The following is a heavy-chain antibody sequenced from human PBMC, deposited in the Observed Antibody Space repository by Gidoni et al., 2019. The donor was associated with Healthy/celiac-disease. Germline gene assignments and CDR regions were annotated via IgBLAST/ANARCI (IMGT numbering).Heavy chain of an antibody. CDR2: IYYSGST. V-gene: IGHV4-39*01. D-gene: IGHD2-21*02. J-gene: IGHJ4*02. CDR1: GGSLSSSSYY. CDR3: ARLLKVVTLFDY. Sequence: QLQLQESGPGLVKPSETLSLTCTVSGGSLSSSSYYWGWIRQPPGKGLEWIGSIYYSGSTYYNPSLKSRVTISVDTSKNQFSLKLSSVTAADTAVYYCARLLKVVTLFDYWGQGTLVTVSS.